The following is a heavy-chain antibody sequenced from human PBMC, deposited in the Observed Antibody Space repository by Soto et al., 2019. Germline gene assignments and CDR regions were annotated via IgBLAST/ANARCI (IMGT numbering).Heavy chain of an antibody. D-gene: IGHD3-9*01. CDR2: IYTSGST. CDR3: ARTYYDILTGYIDY. CDR1: GGSISSYY. Sequence: SETLSLTCTVSGGSISSYYWSWIRQPAGKGLEWIGRIYTSGSTNYNPSLKCRVTMSVDTSKNQFSLKLSSVTAADTAVYYCARTYYDILTGYIDYWGQGTLVTVSS. V-gene: IGHV4-4*07. J-gene: IGHJ4*02.